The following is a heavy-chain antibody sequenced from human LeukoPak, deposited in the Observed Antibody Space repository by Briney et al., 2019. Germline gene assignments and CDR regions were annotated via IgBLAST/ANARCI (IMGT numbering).Heavy chain of an antibody. Sequence: GGSLRLSCAASGFTFSNYGMHWVRQAPGKGLEWVTVISYDASNKCYTASVKGRFTISRDNSKNTLYLQMNSLRAEDTAVYYCAKISLARISNINYYFDYWGQGTLVTVFS. CDR1: GFTFSNYG. D-gene: IGHD2-15*01. CDR3: AKISLARISNINYYFDY. CDR2: ISYDASNK. J-gene: IGHJ4*02. V-gene: IGHV3-30*18.